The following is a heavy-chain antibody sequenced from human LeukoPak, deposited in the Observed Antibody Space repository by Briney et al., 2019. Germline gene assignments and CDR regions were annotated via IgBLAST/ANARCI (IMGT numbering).Heavy chain of an antibody. CDR2: IYTSGST. CDR1: GGSISSGSYY. V-gene: IGHV4-61*02. D-gene: IGHD3-16*01. J-gene: IGHJ3*02. CDR3: AREGGAGAFDI. Sequence: SQTLSLTCTVSGGSISSGSYYWSWIRQPAGKGLEWIGRIYTSGSTNYNPSLKSRVTILVDTSKNQFSLKLSSVTAADTAVYYCAREGGAGAFDIWGQGTMVTVSS.